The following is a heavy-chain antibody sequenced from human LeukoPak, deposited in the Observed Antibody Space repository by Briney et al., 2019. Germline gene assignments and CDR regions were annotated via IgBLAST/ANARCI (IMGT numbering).Heavy chain of an antibody. D-gene: IGHD2-2*01. Sequence: SVKVSCKASGGTFNSYVISWVRQAPGQGLEWMGGIIPIFGTANYAQQFQGRVTITADESTSTAYMELSSLRSEDTAVYYCARVFGCKSSSCYNWFDPWGQETLVTVSS. CDR3: ARVFGCKSSSCYNWFDP. V-gene: IGHV1-69*13. J-gene: IGHJ5*02. CDR2: IIPIFGTA. CDR1: GGTFNSYV.